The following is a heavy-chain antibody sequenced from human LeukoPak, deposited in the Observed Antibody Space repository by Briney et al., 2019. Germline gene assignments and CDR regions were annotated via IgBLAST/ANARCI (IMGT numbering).Heavy chain of an antibody. D-gene: IGHD3-3*01. CDR1: GGSISSYY. V-gene: IGHV4-59*01. CDR2: IYYSGST. CDR3: ASTYDFWSGYYTFDY. Sequence: SETLSLTCTVPGGSISSYYWSWIRQPPGKGLEWIGYIYYSGSTNYNPSLKSRVTISVDTSKNQFSLKLGSVTAADTAVYYCASTYDFWSGYYTFDYWGQGTLVTVSS. J-gene: IGHJ4*02.